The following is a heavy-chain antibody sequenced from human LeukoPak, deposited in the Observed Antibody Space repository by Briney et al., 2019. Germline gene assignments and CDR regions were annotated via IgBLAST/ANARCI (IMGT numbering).Heavy chain of an antibody. CDR1: GGSINSSFY. D-gene: IGHD1-26*01. CDR3: ARRRRLGPSLDC. V-gene: IGHV4-39*01. Sequence: SETLSLTCTVSGGSINSSFYWDWIRQPPGKGLEWIGSVYYSGTAYYNTSFKSRITISVDTSKTVLSLKLTSVTAADTAVYFCARRRRLGPSLDCWGQGTLVAVSS. J-gene: IGHJ4*02. CDR2: VYYSGTA.